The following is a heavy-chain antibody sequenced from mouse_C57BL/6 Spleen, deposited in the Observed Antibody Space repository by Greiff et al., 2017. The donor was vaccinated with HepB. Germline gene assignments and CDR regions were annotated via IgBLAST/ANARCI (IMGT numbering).Heavy chain of an antibody. Sequence: EVKVVESGGGLVKPGGSLKLSCAASGFTFSDYGMHWVRQAPEKGLEWVAYISSGSSTIYDADKVKGRFTISRDNAKNTLFLQMTSLRSEDTAMYYCARGYSNFFDYWGQGTTLTVSS. J-gene: IGHJ2*01. V-gene: IGHV5-17*01. CDR1: GFTFSDYG. D-gene: IGHD2-5*01. CDR3: ARGYSNFFDY. CDR2: ISSGSSTI.